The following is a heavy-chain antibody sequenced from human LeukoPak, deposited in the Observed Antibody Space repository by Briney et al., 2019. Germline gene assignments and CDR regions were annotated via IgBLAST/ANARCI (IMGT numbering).Heavy chain of an antibody. CDR3: ARGLAARPDYNWFDP. J-gene: IGHJ5*02. Sequence: SETLSLTCTVSGGSVRGTTDYWSWIRQPPGKGLEWIGYIYYSGSTNYNPSLKSRVTISVDTSKNQFSLKLSSVTAADTAVYYCARGLAARPDYNWFDPWGQGTLVTVSS. D-gene: IGHD6-6*01. CDR1: GGSVRGTTDY. CDR2: IYYSGST. V-gene: IGHV4-61*01.